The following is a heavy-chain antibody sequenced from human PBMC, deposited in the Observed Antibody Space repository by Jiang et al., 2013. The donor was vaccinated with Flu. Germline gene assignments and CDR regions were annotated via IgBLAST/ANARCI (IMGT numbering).Heavy chain of an antibody. CDR3: ARVASWAWIFNY. D-gene: IGHD5-12*01. CDR1: GGSISSYY. V-gene: IGHV4-59*01. CDR2: IYYSGST. Sequence: GSGLVKPSETLSLTCTVSGGSISSYYWSWIRQPPGKGLEWIGFIYYSGSTNYSPSLKSRVTISVDTSKKQFSLKLTSVTAADTAVYYCARVASWAWIFNYWSQGTVVTVSS. J-gene: IGHJ4*02.